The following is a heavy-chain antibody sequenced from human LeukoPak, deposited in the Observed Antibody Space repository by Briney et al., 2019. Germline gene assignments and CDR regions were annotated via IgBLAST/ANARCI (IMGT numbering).Heavy chain of an antibody. CDR2: IYYSGST. CDR1: GGSISSSSYY. Sequence: SETLSLTCTVSGGSISSSSYYWGWIRQPPGKGLEWIGSIYYSGSTHYNPSLKSRVTISVDTSKNQFSLKLSSVTAADTAVYYCARVVVGSSGPPYYYYYGMDVWGQGTMVTVSS. D-gene: IGHD6-6*01. J-gene: IGHJ6*02. V-gene: IGHV4-39*07. CDR3: ARVVVGSSGPPYYYYYGMDV.